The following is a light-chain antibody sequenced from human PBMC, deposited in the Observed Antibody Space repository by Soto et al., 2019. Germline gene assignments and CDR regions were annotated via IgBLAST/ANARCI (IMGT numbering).Light chain of an antibody. J-gene: IGKJ5*01. Sequence: EIVMTQSPVTLSLSPGERATLSCRASQSVSSNLAWYQQKPGQAPRLLIYGASTRATGIPARFSGSGSGTEFTLTISSLQSEDFAVYYCQQYNDWPPRITFGQGTRLEI. V-gene: IGKV3-15*01. CDR1: QSVSSN. CDR3: QQYNDWPPRIT. CDR2: GAS.